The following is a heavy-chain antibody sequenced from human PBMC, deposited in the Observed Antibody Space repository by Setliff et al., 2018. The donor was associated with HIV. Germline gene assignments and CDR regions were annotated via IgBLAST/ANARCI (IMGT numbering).Heavy chain of an antibody. CDR3: ARELQWSRYSGREEEDY. V-gene: IGHV3-7*01. Sequence: GGSLRLSCVASKFIFSSYSMSWVRQAPGKGLEWVANIKQDGSEKYYVDSVKGRFTISRDNAKNSLYLQMNSLRAEDTAVYYCARELQWSRYSGREEEDYWGQGTLVTVSS. J-gene: IGHJ4*02. CDR1: KFIFSSYS. CDR2: IKQDGSEK. D-gene: IGHD1-26*01.